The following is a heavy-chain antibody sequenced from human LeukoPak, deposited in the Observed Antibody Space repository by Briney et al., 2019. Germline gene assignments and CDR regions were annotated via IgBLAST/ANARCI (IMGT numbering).Heavy chain of an antibody. J-gene: IGHJ5*02. CDR1: GYNFAGYY. Sequence: GASVKVSCKASGYNFAGYYMHWVRQAPGQGLEWMGWINPNSGGTNYAQKFQGRVTMTRDTSISTAYMELSRLRSDDTAVYYCARAIRAAAGTPWWFDPWGQGTLVTVSS. CDR3: ARAIRAAAGTPWWFDP. CDR2: INPNSGGT. V-gene: IGHV1-2*02. D-gene: IGHD6-13*01.